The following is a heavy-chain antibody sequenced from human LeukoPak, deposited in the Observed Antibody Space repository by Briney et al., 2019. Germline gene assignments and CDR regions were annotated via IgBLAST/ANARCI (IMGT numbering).Heavy chain of an antibody. CDR1: GVCSSGNY. CDR2: INHSAST. V-gene: IGHV4-34*01. D-gene: IGHD5-12*01. Sequence: SETLSCTCAVCGVCSSGNYWIWIRQPPGQGREGGGKINHSASTNYNPSLKSRVTISVDTSKNQFSLKLSSVTAADTAVYYCARALQRIVATRFDYWGQGTLVTVSS. J-gene: IGHJ4*02. CDR3: ARALQRIVATRFDY.